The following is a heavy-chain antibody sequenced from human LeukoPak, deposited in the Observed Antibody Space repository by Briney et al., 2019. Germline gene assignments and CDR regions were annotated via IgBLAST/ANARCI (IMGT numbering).Heavy chain of an antibody. J-gene: IGHJ4*02. CDR1: GFTFSSYW. CDR3: ARTGTAGSGWPFDY. CDR2: IKQDGSEK. D-gene: IGHD6-19*01. V-gene: IGHV3-7*03. Sequence: GGSLRLSCAASGFTFSSYWMSWVRQAPGKGLEWVANIKQDGSEKYYVDSVKGRFTISRDNAKNSLYLQMNSLRAEDTAVYYCARTGTAGSGWPFDYWGQGTLVTVSS.